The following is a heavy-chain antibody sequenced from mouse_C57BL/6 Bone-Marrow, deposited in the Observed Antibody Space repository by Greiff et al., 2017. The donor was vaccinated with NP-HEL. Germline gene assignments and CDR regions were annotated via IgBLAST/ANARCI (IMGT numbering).Heavy chain of an antibody. D-gene: IGHD1-1*01. CDR2: IDPEDGDT. J-gene: IGHJ4*01. Sequence: VQLQQSGAELVRPGASVKLSCTASGFNIKDYYMHWVKQRPEQGLEWIGRIDPEDGDTEYAPKFQGKATMTADTSSNTAYLQLSSLTSEDTAVYYCTLYYYGSSYGYYAMDYWGQGTSVTVSS. V-gene: IGHV14-1*01. CDR1: GFNIKDYY. CDR3: TLYYYGSSYGYYAMDY.